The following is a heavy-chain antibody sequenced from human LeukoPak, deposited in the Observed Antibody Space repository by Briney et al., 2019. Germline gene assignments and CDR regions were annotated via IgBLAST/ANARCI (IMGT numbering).Heavy chain of an antibody. V-gene: IGHV4-39*01. Sequence: SETLSLTCTVSGGSISSSSYYWGWIRQPPGTGLEWIGSIYYSGSTYYNPSLKSRVTISVDTSKNQFSLKLSSVTAADTAVYYCASPFSGWKASFDYWGQGTLVTVSS. CDR1: GGSISSSSYY. CDR3: ASPFSGWKASFDY. CDR2: IYYSGST. D-gene: IGHD6-19*01. J-gene: IGHJ4*02.